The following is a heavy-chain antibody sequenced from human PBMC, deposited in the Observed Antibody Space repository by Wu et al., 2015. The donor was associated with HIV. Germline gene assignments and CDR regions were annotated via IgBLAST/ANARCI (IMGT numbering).Heavy chain of an antibody. V-gene: IGHV1-69*05. CDR3: ARGPIRSGYYDSSGPIDY. J-gene: IGHJ4*02. CDR1: GGTFSNYA. Sequence: QVQLVQYGAEVKKPGSSVKVSCKASGGTFSNYAVSWVRQAPGQGLEWMGGIIPIFGTTNYAQRFQGRVTITTDESTITAYMELSSLRSEDTAVYYCARGPIRSGYYDSSGPIDYWGQGTLVTVSS. CDR2: IIPIFGTT. D-gene: IGHD3-22*01.